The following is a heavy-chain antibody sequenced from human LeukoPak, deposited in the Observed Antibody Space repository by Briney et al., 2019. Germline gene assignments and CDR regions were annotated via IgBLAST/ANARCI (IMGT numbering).Heavy chain of an antibody. V-gene: IGHV3-30-3*01. J-gene: IGHJ4*02. CDR2: ISYDGSNK. D-gene: IGHD6-13*01. Sequence: GGSLRLSCAASGFTFSSYAMHWVRQAPGKGLEWVAVISYDGSNKYYADSVKGRFTISRDNSKNTLYLQMNSLRAEDTAVYYCARVPPSIAAAAWGTFDYWGRGTLVTVSS. CDR1: GFTFSSYA. CDR3: ARVPPSIAAAAWGTFDY.